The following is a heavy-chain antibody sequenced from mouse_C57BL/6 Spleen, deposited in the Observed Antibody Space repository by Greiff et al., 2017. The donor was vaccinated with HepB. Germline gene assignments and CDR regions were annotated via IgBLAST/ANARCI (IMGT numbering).Heavy chain of an antibody. D-gene: IGHD3-2*02. J-gene: IGHJ2*01. Sequence: EVQLQESGPGLVKPSQSLSLTCSVTGYSITSGYYWNWIRQFPGNKLEWMGYISYDGSNNYNPSLKNRISITRDTSKNQFFLKLNSVTTEDTATYYCARDRLHFDYWGQGTTLTVSS. V-gene: IGHV3-6*01. CDR2: ISYDGSN. CDR3: ARDRLHFDY. CDR1: GYSITSGYY.